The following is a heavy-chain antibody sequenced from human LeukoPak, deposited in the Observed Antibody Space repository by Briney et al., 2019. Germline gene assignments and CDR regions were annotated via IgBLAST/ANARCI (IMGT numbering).Heavy chain of an antibody. CDR3: ARDIAAAGTDDYYYYGMDV. CDR1: GYTFTGYY. V-gene: IGHV1-2*04. J-gene: IGHJ6*02. Sequence: ASVKVSCKASGYTFTGYYMHWVRQAPGQGLEWMGWINPNSGGTNYAQKFQGWVTMTRDTSISTAYMELSRLRSDDTAVYYCARDIAAAGTDDYYYYGMDVWGQGTTVTVSS. D-gene: IGHD6-13*01. CDR2: INPNSGGT.